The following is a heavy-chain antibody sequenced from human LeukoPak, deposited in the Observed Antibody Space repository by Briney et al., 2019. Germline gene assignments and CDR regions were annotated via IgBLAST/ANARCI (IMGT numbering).Heavy chain of an antibody. J-gene: IGHJ4*02. CDR1: GGSISSYY. D-gene: IGHD3-10*01. V-gene: IGHV4-4*07. Sequence: SETLSLTCTVSGGSISSYYWSWIRQPAGKGLEWIGRFYTSGSTNYNPSLKSRVTMSVDTSKNQFSLKLSSVTAADTAVYYCARDPNYHYDSGSHYFAYWGQGTLVTVSS. CDR2: FYTSGST. CDR3: ARDPNYHYDSGSHYFAY.